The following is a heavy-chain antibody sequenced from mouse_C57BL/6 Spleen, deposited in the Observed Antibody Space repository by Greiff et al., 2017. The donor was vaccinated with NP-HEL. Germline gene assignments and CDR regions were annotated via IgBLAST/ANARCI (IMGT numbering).Heavy chain of an antibody. V-gene: IGHV3-6*01. CDR2: ISYDGSN. CDR1: GYSITSGYY. J-gene: IGHJ4*01. D-gene: IGHD2-4*01. CDR3: ARDQDYDYDGRVYAMDY. Sequence: ESGPGLVKPSQSLSLTCSVTGYSITSGYYWNWIRQFPGNKLEWMGYISYDGSNNYNPSLKNRISITRDTSKNQFFLKLNSVTTEDTATYYCARDQDYDYDGRVYAMDYWGQGTSVTVSS.